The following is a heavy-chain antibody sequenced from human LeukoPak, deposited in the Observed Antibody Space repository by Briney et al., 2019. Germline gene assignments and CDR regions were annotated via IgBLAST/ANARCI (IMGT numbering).Heavy chain of an antibody. V-gene: IGHV5-51*01. CDR1: GYSFTSYW. J-gene: IGHJ6*02. D-gene: IGHD6-13*01. CDR3: ARWYSSSWYRMDV. CDR2: IYPGDSDT. Sequence: GESLKISCKGSGYSFTSYWIGWVRQMPGKGLEWMGIIYPGDSDTRYSPSFQGQVTISADKSISTAYLQWSSLKASDTAMYYCARWYSSSWYRMDVWGQGTTVTASS.